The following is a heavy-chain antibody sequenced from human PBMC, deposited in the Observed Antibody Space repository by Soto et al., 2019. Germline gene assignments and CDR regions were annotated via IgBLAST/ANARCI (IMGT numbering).Heavy chain of an antibody. Sequence: SETLSLTCTVSGGSIITSDHYWGWIRQPPGKGLEWIGSIYYSGSTYYSPSLKSRVTISVDTSKNQFSLRLSSVTATDTAVYYCVRGRDYYGSVSSYLRQRFDYWGQGALVTVSS. J-gene: IGHJ4*02. D-gene: IGHD3-10*01. CDR1: GGSIITSDHY. CDR2: IYYSGST. CDR3: VRGRDYYGSVSSYLRQRFDY. V-gene: IGHV4-39*01.